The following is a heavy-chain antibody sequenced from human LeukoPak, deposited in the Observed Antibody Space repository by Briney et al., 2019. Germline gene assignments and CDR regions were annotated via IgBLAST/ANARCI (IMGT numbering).Heavy chain of an antibody. CDR3: ARESAAAPWEFDY. Sequence: QPGGSLRLSCAASGFTFSSYEKNWVRQAPGKGLEWVSYISSSGSTIYYADSVKGRFTISRDNAKNSLYLQMNSLRAEDTAVYYCARESAAAPWEFDYWGQGTLVTVSS. V-gene: IGHV3-48*03. CDR1: GFTFSSYE. CDR2: ISSSGSTI. D-gene: IGHD6-13*01. J-gene: IGHJ4*02.